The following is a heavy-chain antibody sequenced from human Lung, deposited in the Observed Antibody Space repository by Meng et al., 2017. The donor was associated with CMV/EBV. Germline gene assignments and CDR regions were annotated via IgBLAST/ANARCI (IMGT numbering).Heavy chain of an antibody. V-gene: IGHV3-72*01. CDR1: GFSFSDNY. CDR3: VKDFLGAGDF. CDR2: IRDKAATYST. Sequence: GGSXRLXXAASGFSFSDNYMDWFRQAPGKGLECVGRIRDKAATYSTEYAASVRGRFTISRDDSKNSLYLQMNSLKIEDTAVYYCVKDFLGAGDFWGQGTPVTVSS. J-gene: IGHJ4*02. D-gene: IGHD2-15*01.